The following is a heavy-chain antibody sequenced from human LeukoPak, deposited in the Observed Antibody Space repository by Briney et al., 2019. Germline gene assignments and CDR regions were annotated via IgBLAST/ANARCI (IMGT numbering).Heavy chain of an antibody. Sequence: ASVKVSCKASGYTFTSYGISWVRQAPGQGLEWMGWISAYDGNTNYAQKLQGRVTMTTDTSTSTAYMELRSLRSDDTAVFYCARDAPYGDYWFDPWGQGTLVTVSS. CDR2: ISAYDGNT. CDR3: ARDAPYGDYWFDP. D-gene: IGHD4-17*01. CDR1: GYTFTSYG. J-gene: IGHJ5*02. V-gene: IGHV1-18*01.